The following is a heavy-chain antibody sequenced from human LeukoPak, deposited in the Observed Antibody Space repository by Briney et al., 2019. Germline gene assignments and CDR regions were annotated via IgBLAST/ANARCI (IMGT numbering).Heavy chain of an antibody. J-gene: IGHJ6*02. D-gene: IGHD3-16*01. CDR1: GFIFDDYA. CDR2: ISWNSGSI. Sequence: PGGSLRLSCAASGFIFDDYAMHWVRQAPGKGLEWVSGISWNSGSIGYADSVKGRFTISRDNAKNSLYLQMNSLRAEDTALYYCAKDKGWGSYSYYYGMDVWGQGTTVTVSS. V-gene: IGHV3-9*01. CDR3: AKDKGWGSYSYYYGMDV.